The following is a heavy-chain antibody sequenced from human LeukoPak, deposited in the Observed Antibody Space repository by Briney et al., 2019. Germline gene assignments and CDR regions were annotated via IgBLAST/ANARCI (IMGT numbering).Heavy chain of an antibody. CDR3: ARDPAKGAATYFDY. V-gene: IGHV3-30*04. Sequence: GRSLRLSCTASGFPFSNYAMNWVRQTPGKGLGWVALISFDGGKIYYADSVKGRFTISRDNSKNTLFLQMNSLTVEDTAVYYCARDPAKGAATYFDYWGQGTLVTVSS. CDR2: ISFDGGKI. D-gene: IGHD2-15*01. CDR1: GFPFSNYA. J-gene: IGHJ4*02.